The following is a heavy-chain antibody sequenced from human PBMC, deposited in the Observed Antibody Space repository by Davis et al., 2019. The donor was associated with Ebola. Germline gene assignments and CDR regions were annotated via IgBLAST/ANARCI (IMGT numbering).Heavy chain of an antibody. V-gene: IGHV4-34*01. D-gene: IGHD5-18*01. CDR3: ARALVGGYSYGQSGWFDP. Sequence: SQTLSLTCAVYGGSFRGYYWSWIRQPPGKGLEWIGEINHSGSTNYNPALKSRVTISVDTSKNQFSLKLSSVTAADTAVYYCARALVGGYSYGQSGWFDPWGQGTLVTVSS. CDR1: GGSFRGYY. J-gene: IGHJ5*02. CDR2: INHSGST.